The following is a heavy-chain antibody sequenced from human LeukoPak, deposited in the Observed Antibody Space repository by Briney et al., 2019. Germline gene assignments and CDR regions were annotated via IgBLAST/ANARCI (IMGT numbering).Heavy chain of an antibody. CDR2: ISSSSSYI. CDR1: GFTFSSYS. J-gene: IGHJ4*02. CDR3: ARDPGRCSSTSCYPDY. D-gene: IGHD2-2*01. V-gene: IGHV3-21*01. Sequence: GGSLRLSCAASGFTFSSYSMNWVRQAPGKGLEWVSSISSSSSYIYYADSVKGRFTISRDNAKNSLYLQMNSLRAEDTAVYYCARDPGRCSSTSCYPDYWGQGTLVTVSS.